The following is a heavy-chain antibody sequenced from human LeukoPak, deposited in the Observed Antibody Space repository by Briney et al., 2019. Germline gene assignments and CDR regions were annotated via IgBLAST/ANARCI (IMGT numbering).Heavy chain of an antibody. CDR3: ARGRSYSNYVRNWFDP. Sequence: PSETLSLTCTVSGGSTTDYFWSWIRQPAGKGLEWIGHIYSSGSTNYNPSLKSRVTISVDTSKNQFSLKLSSVTAADTAVYYCARGRSYSNYVRNWFDPWGQGTLVTVSS. CDR1: GGSTTDYF. J-gene: IGHJ5*02. CDR2: IYSSGST. V-gene: IGHV4-4*07. D-gene: IGHD4-11*01.